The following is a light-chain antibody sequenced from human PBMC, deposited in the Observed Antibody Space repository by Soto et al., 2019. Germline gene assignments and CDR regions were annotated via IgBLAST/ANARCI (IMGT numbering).Light chain of an antibody. Sequence: QSALTQPASVSGSPGQSITISCTGTSSDVGGYNYVSWYQQHPGKAPKLMIYEVSNRPSGVSNRFSGSKSGNTASLTISGLQAEDEADYYCSSYTSSSNVVFGGGTQPTVL. CDR2: EVS. V-gene: IGLV2-14*01. J-gene: IGLJ2*01. CDR1: SSDVGGYNY. CDR3: SSYTSSSNVV.